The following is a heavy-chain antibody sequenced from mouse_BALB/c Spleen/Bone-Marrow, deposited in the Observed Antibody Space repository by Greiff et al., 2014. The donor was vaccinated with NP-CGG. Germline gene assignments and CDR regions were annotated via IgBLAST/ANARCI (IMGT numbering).Heavy chain of an antibody. Sequence: VMLVESGAELMKPGASVKISCKATGYTFSSYWMEWVKQRPGHGLEWIGEILPGSGYTYYNERFKGKATFTADTSSNTAYMQLSSLTSEDSAVYYCTKWYEGAMDYWGQGTSVTVSS. CDR3: TKWYEGAMDY. CDR1: GYTFSSYW. CDR2: ILPGSGYT. V-gene: IGHV1-9*01. J-gene: IGHJ4*01. D-gene: IGHD2-14*01.